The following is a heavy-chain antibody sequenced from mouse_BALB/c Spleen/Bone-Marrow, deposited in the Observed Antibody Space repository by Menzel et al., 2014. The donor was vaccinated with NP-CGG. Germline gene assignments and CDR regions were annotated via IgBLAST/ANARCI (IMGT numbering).Heavy chain of an antibody. CDR1: GFSLSNYG. CDR2: IWAGGST. V-gene: IGHV2-9*02. J-gene: IGHJ3*01. D-gene: IGHD1-1*01. Sequence: VQLQHSGPGLVAPSQSLSITCTVSGFSLSNYGVHWVRQPPGKGLEWLGVIWAGGSTNYNSALMSRLSINKDNSKSQVFLKMNSLQPDDTAMYYCARYYGSSDSWFAYWGQGTLVTVSA. CDR3: ARYYGSSDSWFAY.